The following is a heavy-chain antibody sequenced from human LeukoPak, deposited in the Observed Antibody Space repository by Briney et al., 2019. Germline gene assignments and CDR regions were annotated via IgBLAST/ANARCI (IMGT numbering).Heavy chain of an antibody. CDR2: INHSGST. J-gene: IGHJ4*02. CDR3: ASGVAVRDY. CDR1: GESFSGYY. D-gene: IGHD2-15*01. Sequence: PSETLSLTCAVYGESFSGYYWSWIRQPPGKGLEWIGEINHSGSTNYNPSLKSRVTISVDTSKNQFSLKLSSVTAADTAVYYCASGVAVRDYWGQGTLVTVSS. V-gene: IGHV4-34*01.